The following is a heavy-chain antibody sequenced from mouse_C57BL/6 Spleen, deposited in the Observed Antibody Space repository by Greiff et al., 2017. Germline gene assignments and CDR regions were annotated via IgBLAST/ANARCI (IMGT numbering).Heavy chain of an antibody. Sequence: VQLQESGAELARPGASVKMSCKASGYTFTSYTMHWVKQRPGQGLEWIGYINPSSGYTKYNQKFKDKATLTADKSSSTAYMQLSSLTSEDSAVYYCARADYGSRYYFDYWGQGTTLTVSS. CDR3: ARADYGSRYYFDY. V-gene: IGHV1-4*01. J-gene: IGHJ2*01. CDR1: GYTFTSYT. CDR2: INPSSGYT. D-gene: IGHD1-1*01.